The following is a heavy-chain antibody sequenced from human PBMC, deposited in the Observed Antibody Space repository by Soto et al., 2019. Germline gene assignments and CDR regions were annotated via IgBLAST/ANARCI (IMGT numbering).Heavy chain of an antibody. J-gene: IGHJ4*02. CDR1: GFTFSSYA. CDR3: AQGHFYGSGTYLDY. CDR2: ISVSGAST. V-gene: IGHV3-23*01. D-gene: IGHD3-10*01. Sequence: EVQLLESGGGLVQPGGSLRLSCAASGFTFSSYAMNWVRQAPGKGLEWVSGISVSGASTYYADSVKGRFTISRDDSKNTLYLQMNSLRAEDTAVYYCAQGHFYGSGTYLDYWGQGTLVTVSS.